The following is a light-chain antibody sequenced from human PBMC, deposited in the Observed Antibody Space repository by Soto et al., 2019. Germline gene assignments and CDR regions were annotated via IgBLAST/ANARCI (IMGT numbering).Light chain of an antibody. CDR3: QQYNTYPYS. CDR1: QRLSYW. CDR2: QGS. Sequence: DIQMTQSPSTLSASVGDRVTLTCRASQRLSYWLAWYQQKPGKAPKLLIYQGSHLQSGVPSRFSGSGSGSEFTLSISSLQPDEFATYYCQQYNTYPYSFGQGTKVDIK. J-gene: IGKJ2*01. V-gene: IGKV1-5*03.